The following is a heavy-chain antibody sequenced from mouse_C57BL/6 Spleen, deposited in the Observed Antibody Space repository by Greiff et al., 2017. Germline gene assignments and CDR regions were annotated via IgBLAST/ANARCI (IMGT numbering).Heavy chain of an antibody. CDR3: TVPFYYGNLYFDY. D-gene: IGHD2-1*01. V-gene: IGHV1-15*01. CDR1: GYTFTDYE. J-gene: IGHJ2*01. CDR2: IDPETGGT. Sequence: QVQLQQSGAELVRPGASVTLSCKASGYTFTDYEMHWVKQTPVHGLEWIGAIDPETGGTAYNQKFKGKAILTADKSSSTAYMELRSLTSEDSAVYYCTVPFYYGNLYFDYWGQGTTLTVSS.